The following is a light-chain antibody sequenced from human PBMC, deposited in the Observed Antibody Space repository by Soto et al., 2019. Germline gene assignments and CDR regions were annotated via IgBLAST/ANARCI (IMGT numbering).Light chain of an antibody. J-gene: IGKJ2*01. CDR3: QQYDASAT. Sequence: EFVLTQSPATLSLSPGERATLSCRASQSVSSYLAWYQQKPGQAPRLLIYDASTRATGIPARFSGSGSGTDFTLTISSLEPEDSAVYYCQQYDASATFGQGTKVDIK. CDR2: DAS. V-gene: IGKV3-11*01. CDR1: QSVSSY.